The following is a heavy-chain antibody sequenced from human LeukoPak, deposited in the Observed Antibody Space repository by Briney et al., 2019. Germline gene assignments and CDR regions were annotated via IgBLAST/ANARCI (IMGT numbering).Heavy chain of an antibody. CDR3: ARGYCSGGSCSKATDY. CDR1: GFTFSSCW. D-gene: IGHD2-15*01. J-gene: IGHJ4*02. Sequence: GGSLRLSCAASGFTFSSCWMTWVRQAPGKGLEWVSIIDSGGTTYYADSVKGRFTISRDNSKNTVYLQMNSLRVEDTAVYSCARGYCSGGSCSKATDYWGQGTLVTVSS. CDR2: IDSGGTT. V-gene: IGHV3-53*01.